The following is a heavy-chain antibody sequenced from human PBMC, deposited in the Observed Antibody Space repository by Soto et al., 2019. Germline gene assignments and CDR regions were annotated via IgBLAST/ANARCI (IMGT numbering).Heavy chain of an antibody. Sequence: GGSLRLSCAASGFTFSSYCMHWVRQAPGKGLEWVAVIWYDGSNKYYADSVKGRFTISRDNSKNTLYLQMNSLRAEDTAVYYCARDRVMITFGGVLDYWGQGTLVTVSS. V-gene: IGHV3-33*01. D-gene: IGHD3-16*01. CDR1: GFTFSSYC. J-gene: IGHJ4*02. CDR3: ARDRVMITFGGVLDY. CDR2: IWYDGSNK.